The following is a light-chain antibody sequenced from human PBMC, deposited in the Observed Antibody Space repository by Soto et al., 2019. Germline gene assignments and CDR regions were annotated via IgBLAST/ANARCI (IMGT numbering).Light chain of an antibody. Sequence: SYELTQPPSVSVAPGKTARITCGGNNIGSKSVHWYQQKPGQAPVLVIYYDSDRPSGIPERFSGSNSGNTATLTISRVEAGDEADYYCQVWDSSSDQDVFGGGTKLTVL. CDR3: QVWDSSSDQDV. CDR2: YDS. J-gene: IGLJ2*01. CDR1: NIGSKS. V-gene: IGLV3-21*04.